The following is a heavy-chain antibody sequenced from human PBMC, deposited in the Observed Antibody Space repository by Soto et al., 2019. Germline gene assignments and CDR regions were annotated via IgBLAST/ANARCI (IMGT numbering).Heavy chain of an antibody. J-gene: IGHJ6*02. CDR1: GYTFTSYE. CDR3: ARGRNQLRHYYYCYGMDV. V-gene: IGHV1-8*01. D-gene: IGHD5-12*01. CDR2: MNPNSGNT. Sequence: ASVKVSCKASGYTFTSYEINWVRKATGQGLERMGWMNPNSGNTGYAQKFQGRVTMTRNTSISTAYMELSSLRSEDTAVYYCARGRNQLRHYYYCYGMDVWGQGTTVTVSS.